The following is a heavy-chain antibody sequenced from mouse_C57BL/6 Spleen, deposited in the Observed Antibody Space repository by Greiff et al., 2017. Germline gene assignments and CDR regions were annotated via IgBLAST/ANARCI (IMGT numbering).Heavy chain of an antibody. CDR1: GYAFSSYW. CDR2: IYPGDGDT. CDR3: AREDYRNPGYVDV. Sequence: VQLQQSGAELVKPGASVKISCKASGYAFSSYWMNWVKQRPGKGLVWIGQIYPGDGDTNYNGKFKGKATLTADKSSSTAYMQLSSLTSEDSAVYFCAREDYRNPGYVDVWGTGTTVTVSS. D-gene: IGHD2-14*01. J-gene: IGHJ1*03. V-gene: IGHV1-80*01.